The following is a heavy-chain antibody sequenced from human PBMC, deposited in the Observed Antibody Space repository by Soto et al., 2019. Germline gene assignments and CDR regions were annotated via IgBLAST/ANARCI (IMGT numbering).Heavy chain of an antibody. D-gene: IGHD2-15*01. CDR1: GYTFTDYY. Sequence: QVQLVQSGAEVKKPGASVKVSCKASGYTFTDYYIHWVRQAPGQGLEWMGWINPNSGGTNYAQKFQGRVTMTRDTSISTASMEMSRLISDDTAEYYCARGDVRVVASFDPWGKGALVTVSS. V-gene: IGHV1-2*02. J-gene: IGHJ5*02. CDR2: INPNSGGT. CDR3: ARGDVRVVASFDP.